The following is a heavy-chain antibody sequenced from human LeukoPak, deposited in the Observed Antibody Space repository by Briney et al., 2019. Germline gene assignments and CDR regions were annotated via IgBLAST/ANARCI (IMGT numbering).Heavy chain of an antibody. V-gene: IGHV1-18*04. CDR3: ASPQLTGDPHDAFDI. CDR1: GYTFTGYY. Sequence: ASVKVSCKASGYTFTGYYMHWVRQAPGQGLEWMGWISAYNGNTNYAQKLQGRVTMTTDTSTSTAYMELRSLRSDDTAVYYCASPQLTGDPHDAFDIWGQGTMVTVSS. J-gene: IGHJ3*02. CDR2: ISAYNGNT. D-gene: IGHD7-27*01.